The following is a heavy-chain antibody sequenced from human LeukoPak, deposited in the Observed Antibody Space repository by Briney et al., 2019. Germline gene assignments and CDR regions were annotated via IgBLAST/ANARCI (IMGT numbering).Heavy chain of an antibody. CDR1: GGSISSYY. J-gene: IGHJ4*02. D-gene: IGHD3-16*01. CDR3: ARSYLGESFDY. Sequence: SETPSLTCTVSGGSISSYYWSWIRQPPGKGLEWIGYIYYSGSTNYNPSLKSRVTISVDTSKNQFSLKLSSVTAADTAVYYCARSYLGESFDYWGQGTLVTVSS. CDR2: IYYSGST. V-gene: IGHV4-59*08.